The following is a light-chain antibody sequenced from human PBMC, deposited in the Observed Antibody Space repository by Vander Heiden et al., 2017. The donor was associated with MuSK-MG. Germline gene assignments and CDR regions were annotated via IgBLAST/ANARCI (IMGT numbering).Light chain of an antibody. CDR3: QAWDTTTAV. V-gene: IGLV3-1*01. CDR1: KLGNKF. Sequence: SYELTQPPSVSVSPGQTANIACSGDKLGNKFVCWYQQRPGQSPVLVIYQDVKRPSGIPDRFSGSNSGNTATLTISGTQALDEADYYCQAWDTTTAVFGGGTKLTVL. J-gene: IGLJ3*02. CDR2: QDV.